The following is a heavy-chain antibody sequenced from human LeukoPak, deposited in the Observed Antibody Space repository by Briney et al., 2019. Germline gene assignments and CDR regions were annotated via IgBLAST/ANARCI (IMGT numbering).Heavy chain of an antibody. CDR3: ARVGSSWYPYYFQH. J-gene: IGHJ1*01. CDR2: INHSGST. CDR1: GGSLSGYY. Sequence: PSETLSLTCAVYGGSLSGYYWSWIRQPPGKGLEWIGEINHSGSTNYNPSLKSRVTISVDTSKNQFSLKLSSVTAADTAVYYCARVGSSWYPYYFQHWGQGTLVTVSS. V-gene: IGHV4-34*01. D-gene: IGHD6-13*01.